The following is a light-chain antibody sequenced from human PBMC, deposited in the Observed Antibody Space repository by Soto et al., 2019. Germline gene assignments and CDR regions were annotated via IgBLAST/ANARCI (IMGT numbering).Light chain of an antibody. Sequence: EIVLTQSPGTLSLSPGERAALSCRAIQGLNSAYLAWYQQKPGQAPRLLIYGASTRATGIPARFSGSGSGTDFTLTISNLEPEDFAVYYCQQRSNWPPITFGQGTRLEIK. J-gene: IGKJ5*01. CDR3: QQRSNWPPIT. CDR1: QGLNSAY. CDR2: GAS. V-gene: IGKV3-11*01.